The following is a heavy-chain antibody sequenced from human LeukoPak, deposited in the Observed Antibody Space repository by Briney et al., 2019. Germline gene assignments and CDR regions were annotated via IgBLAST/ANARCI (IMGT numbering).Heavy chain of an antibody. CDR3: AREPYIVATIGGGFDY. Sequence: PSETLSLTCTVSGGSISDDYWSWLRQPPGKGLEWIAYIHYSGTTNYNPSLKSRVTISIDTSKKQFSLKLSSVTAADTAVYYCAREPYIVATIGGGFDYWGQGTLVTVSS. CDR2: IHYSGTT. CDR1: GGSISDDY. V-gene: IGHV4-59*12. D-gene: IGHD5-12*01. J-gene: IGHJ4*02.